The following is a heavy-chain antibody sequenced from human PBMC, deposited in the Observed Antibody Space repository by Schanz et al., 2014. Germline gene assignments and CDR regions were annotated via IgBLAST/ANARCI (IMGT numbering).Heavy chain of an antibody. Sequence: QVQLQQWGAGLLKPSETLSLTCAVYGGSFSGYYWSWIRQPPGKGLEWIAEINHGGSTNYNPSLKSRVTISVDTSKNQFSQKLRSVTAADTAVYYCARAARRTRVVPLYFDYWGQGTLVTVSS. D-gene: IGHD2-2*01. CDR3: ARAARRTRVVPLYFDY. CDR1: GGSFSGYY. CDR2: INHGGST. V-gene: IGHV4-34*01. J-gene: IGHJ4*02.